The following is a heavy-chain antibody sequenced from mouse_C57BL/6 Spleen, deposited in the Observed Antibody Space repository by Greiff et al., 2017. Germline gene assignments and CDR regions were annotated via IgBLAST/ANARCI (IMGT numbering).Heavy chain of an antibody. V-gene: IGHV1-55*01. CDR2: IYPGSGST. Sequence: QVHVKQPGAELVKPGASVKMSCKASGYTFTSYWITWVKQRPGQGLEWIGDIYPGSGSTNYNEKFKSKATLTVDTSSSTAYMQLSSLTSEDSAVYYCATGLGRWDFDYWGQGTTLTVSS. CDR1: GYTFTSYW. J-gene: IGHJ2*01. D-gene: IGHD4-1*01. CDR3: ATGLGRWDFDY.